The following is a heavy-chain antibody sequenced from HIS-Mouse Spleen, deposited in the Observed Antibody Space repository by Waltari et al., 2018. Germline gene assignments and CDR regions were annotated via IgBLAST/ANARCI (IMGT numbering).Heavy chain of an antibody. CDR1: GGSISSSSYF. D-gene: IGHD6-13*01. CDR2: IYYSGST. J-gene: IGHJ2*01. CDR3: AREIPYSSSWYDWYFDL. V-gene: IGHV4-39*07. Sequence: QLQLQESGPGLVKPSETLSLTCTVSGGSISSSSYFWGGIRQPPGKGVEWIGSIYYSGSTYYNPSLKSRVTISVDTSKNQFSLKLSSVTAADTAVYYCAREIPYSSSWYDWYFDLWGRGTLVTVSS.